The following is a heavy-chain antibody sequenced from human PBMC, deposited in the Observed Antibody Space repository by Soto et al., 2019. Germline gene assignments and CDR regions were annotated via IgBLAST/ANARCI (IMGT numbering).Heavy chain of an antibody. J-gene: IGHJ4*02. Sequence: GASVKVSCKASGGTFSSYAISWVRQAPGQGLEWMGGIIPIFGTANYAQKFQGRVTITADESTSTAYMELSSLRSEDTAVYYCATGAHSSSSPADRDFDYWGQGTLVTVSS. CDR1: GGTFSSYA. V-gene: IGHV1-69*13. CDR3: ATGAHSSSSPADRDFDY. D-gene: IGHD6-6*01. CDR2: IIPIFGTA.